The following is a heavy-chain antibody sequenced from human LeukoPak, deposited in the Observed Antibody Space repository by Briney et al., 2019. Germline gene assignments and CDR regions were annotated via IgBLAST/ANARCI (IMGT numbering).Heavy chain of an antibody. CDR3: AREGIAAAGRGVNWFDP. D-gene: IGHD6-13*01. Sequence: GGSLRLSCAASGFTFSSYAMHWVRQAPGKGLEWVAVISYDGSNKYYADSVKGRFTISRDNSKNTLYLQMNSLRAEDTAVYYCAREGIAAAGRGVNWFDPWGQGTLVTVSS. CDR1: GFTFSSYA. CDR2: ISYDGSNK. J-gene: IGHJ5*02. V-gene: IGHV3-30-3*01.